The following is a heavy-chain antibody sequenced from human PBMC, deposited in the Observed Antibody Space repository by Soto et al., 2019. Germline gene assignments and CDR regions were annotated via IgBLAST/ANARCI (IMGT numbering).Heavy chain of an antibody. J-gene: IGHJ4*02. Sequence: QVQLVQSATEVKKPGASVKVSCKASGNTFTWHYMHWERQAPGQGLEYMGWINPNSSDTKYAQQFRGRLSMTRDTSISTAYMELSCLVSDDTAVYYCARLETTTEGWGQGTLVTVSS. CDR3: ARLETTTEG. V-gene: IGHV1-2*02. CDR2: INPNSSDT. CDR1: GNTFTWHY. D-gene: IGHD1-1*01.